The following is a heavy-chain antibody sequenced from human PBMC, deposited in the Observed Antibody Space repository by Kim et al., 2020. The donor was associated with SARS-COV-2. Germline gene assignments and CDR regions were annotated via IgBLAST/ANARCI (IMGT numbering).Heavy chain of an antibody. CDR3: VKVLCSGGSCYSEGPY. Sequence: SVKGRFTISRDNSKNTLYLQMSSLRAEDTAVYYCVKVLCSGGSCYSEGPYWGQRTLVTVSS. D-gene: IGHD2-15*01. J-gene: IGHJ4*02. V-gene: IGHV3-64D*09.